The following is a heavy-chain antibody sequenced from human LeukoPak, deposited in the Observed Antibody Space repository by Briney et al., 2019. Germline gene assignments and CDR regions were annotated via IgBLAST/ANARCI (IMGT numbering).Heavy chain of an antibody. CDR1: GFTFSSYG. J-gene: IGHJ6*03. V-gene: IGHV3-30*18. CDR2: ISYDGSNK. D-gene: IGHD5-18*01. CDR3: AKAGGYAYKQAPYYMDV. Sequence: PGGSLRLSCAASGFTFSSYGMHWVRQAPGKGLEWVAVISYDGSNKYYADSVKGRFTISRDNSKNTLYLQMNSLRAEDTAVYYCAKAGGYAYKQAPYYMDVWGKGTTVTVSS.